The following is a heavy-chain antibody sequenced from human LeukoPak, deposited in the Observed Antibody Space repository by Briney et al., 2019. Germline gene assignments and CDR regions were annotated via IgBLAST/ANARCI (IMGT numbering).Heavy chain of an antibody. D-gene: IGHD3-22*01. J-gene: IGHJ5*02. Sequence: PGGSLRLSCAASGFTFSSYAMHWVRQAPGKGLEWVAVISYDGSNKYHADSVKGRFTISRDNSKNTLYLQMNSLRAEDTAVYYCARDAFITGFDPWGQGTLVTVSS. CDR1: GFTFSSYA. CDR3: ARDAFITGFDP. V-gene: IGHV3-30-3*01. CDR2: ISYDGSNK.